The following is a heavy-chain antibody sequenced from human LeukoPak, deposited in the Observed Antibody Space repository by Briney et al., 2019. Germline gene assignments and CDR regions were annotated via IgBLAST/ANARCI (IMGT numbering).Heavy chain of an antibody. Sequence: SETLSLTCTVPGGSISSYYWSWLRQPAGKGLEWLGRIYTSGSTNYNPSLKSRVTMSVDTSKNQFSLKLSSVTAADTAVYYCAREGDYHVVDYWGQGTLVTVSS. V-gene: IGHV4-4*07. CDR3: AREGDYHVVDY. D-gene: IGHD4-17*01. CDR1: GGSISSYY. J-gene: IGHJ4*02. CDR2: IYTSGST.